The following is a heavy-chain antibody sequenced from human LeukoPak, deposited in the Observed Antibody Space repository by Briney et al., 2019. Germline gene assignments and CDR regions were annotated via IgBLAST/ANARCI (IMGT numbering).Heavy chain of an antibody. J-gene: IGHJ4*02. D-gene: IGHD3-10*01. CDR1: GFTVSSNY. CDR3: ARGTPLLGFDY. CDR2: IYAGGST. V-gene: IGHV3-66*01. Sequence: PGGSLRLSCAASGFTVSSNYMSWVRQAPGKGLEWASVIYAGGSTYYADSVKGRFTISRDNSKNTPYPQMNSLRAEDTAVYYCARGTPLLGFDYWGQGTLVTVSS.